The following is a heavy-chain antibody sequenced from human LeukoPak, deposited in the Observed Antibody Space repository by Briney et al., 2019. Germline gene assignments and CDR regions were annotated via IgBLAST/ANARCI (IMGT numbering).Heavy chain of an antibody. CDR3: ARWGSSSLYYYYMDA. CDR1: GYSFTNYW. CDR2: IYPRDSDT. D-gene: IGHD6-6*01. J-gene: IGHJ6*03. V-gene: IGHV5-51*01. Sequence: GESLKISCKGSGYSFTNYWIGWVRQMPGKGLEWMGIIYPRDSDTKYSPSFQGQVTISADKSINTAYLQWSSLKASDTAIYYCARWGSSSLYYYYMDAWGKGTTVTVSS.